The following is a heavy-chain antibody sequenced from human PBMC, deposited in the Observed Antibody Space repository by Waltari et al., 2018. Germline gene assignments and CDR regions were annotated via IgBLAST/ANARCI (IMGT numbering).Heavy chain of an antibody. CDR3: ATPYGSGTNFDY. Sequence: QLQLQESGPGLVKPSGTLSLACAVSGGSIQTPHLYWGWVRQPPGKGLEFIGSVYYTGNTYYNPSLMRRVTISVDTSKNKFSLRLTSVTAADTAVYYCATPYGSGTNFDYWGQGTLVTVSS. V-gene: IGHV4-39*01. CDR2: VYYTGNT. D-gene: IGHD3-10*01. J-gene: IGHJ4*02. CDR1: GGSIQTPHLY.